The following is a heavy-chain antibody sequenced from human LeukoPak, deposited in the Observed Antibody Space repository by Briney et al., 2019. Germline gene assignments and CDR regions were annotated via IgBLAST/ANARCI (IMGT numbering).Heavy chain of an antibody. D-gene: IGHD2-15*01. V-gene: IGHV3-74*01. Sequence: GGSLRLSCVASGFTFSSYWMHWVRHVPGKGLVWVSRIKSDGNTTSYADSVKGRFTISRDNAKNTLYLQMNSPRAEDTAVYYCARAYCSGGSCYSCADYWGQGTLVTVSS. CDR2: IKSDGNTT. CDR3: ARAYCSGGSCYSCADY. CDR1: GFTFSSYW. J-gene: IGHJ4*02.